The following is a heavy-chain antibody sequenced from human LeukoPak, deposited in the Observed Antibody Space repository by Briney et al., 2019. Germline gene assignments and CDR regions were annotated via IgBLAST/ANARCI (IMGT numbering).Heavy chain of an antibody. Sequence: SETLSLTCTVSGGSISSYYWSRIRQPPGKGLERIGYIYYSGSTNYNPSLKSRVTISVDTSKNQFSLKLSSVTAADTAVYYCARSAGEAFDIWGQGTMVTVSS. J-gene: IGHJ3*02. CDR2: IYYSGST. V-gene: IGHV4-59*08. CDR1: GGSISSYY. CDR3: ARSAGEAFDI.